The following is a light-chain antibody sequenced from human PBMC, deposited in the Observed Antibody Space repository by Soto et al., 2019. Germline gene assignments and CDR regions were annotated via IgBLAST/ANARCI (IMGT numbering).Light chain of an antibody. CDR1: QSISSW. V-gene: IGKV1-5*01. J-gene: IGKJ2*01. CDR2: DAS. CDR3: QQYNHWPPYT. Sequence: DIQMTQSPSTLSASVGDRVTITCRASQSISSWLAWYQQKPGKAPQLLIYDASSLQSGVPSRFSGSGSGTEFTLTISSLQSEDFAVYYCQQYNHWPPYTFGQGTKLEIK.